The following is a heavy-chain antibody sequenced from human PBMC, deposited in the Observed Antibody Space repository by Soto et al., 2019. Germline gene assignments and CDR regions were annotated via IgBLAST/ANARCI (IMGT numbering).Heavy chain of an antibody. CDR3: ALIWVGDLYLGLDV. J-gene: IGHJ6*02. CDR1: GGTFSSYT. D-gene: IGHD3-10*01. V-gene: IGHV1-69*02. Sequence: QVQLVQSGAEVKKPGSSVKVSCKASGGTFSSYTISWVRQAPGQGLEWMGRIIPILGIANYAQKFQGRVTITADNTTSTAYTELSSLRSGDTAVHYCALIWVGDLYLGLDVWGQGTTVTVSS. CDR2: IIPILGIA.